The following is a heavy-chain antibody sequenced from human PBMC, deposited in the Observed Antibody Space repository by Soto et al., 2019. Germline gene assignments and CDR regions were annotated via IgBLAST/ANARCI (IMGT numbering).Heavy chain of an antibody. D-gene: IGHD2-2*02. CDR1: GGSIGSYY. J-gene: IGHJ6*02. V-gene: IGHV4-59*01. CDR2: IYYSGST. Sequence: PSETLSLTCTDSGGSIGSYYWSWIRQPPGKGLEWIGYIYYSGSTNYNPSLKSRVTISVDTSKNQFSLKLSSVTAADTAVYYCAREDIVLVPAAIECYYYYRKEVSGQAPPVTVSS. CDR3: AREDIVLVPAAIECYYYYRKEV.